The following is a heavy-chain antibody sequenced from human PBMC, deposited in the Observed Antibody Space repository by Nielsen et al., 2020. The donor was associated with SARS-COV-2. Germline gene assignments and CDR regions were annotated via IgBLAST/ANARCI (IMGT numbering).Heavy chain of an antibody. J-gene: IGHJ4*02. CDR3: AREGIVGATTGIDY. Sequence: GESLKISCAASGFTVSSNYMSWVRQAPGKGLEWVSVIYSGGSTYYADSVKGRFTISRHNSKNTLYLQMNSLRAEDTAVYYCAREGIVGATTGIDYWGQGTLVTVSS. CDR1: GFTVSSNY. D-gene: IGHD1-26*01. CDR2: IYSGGST. V-gene: IGHV3-53*01.